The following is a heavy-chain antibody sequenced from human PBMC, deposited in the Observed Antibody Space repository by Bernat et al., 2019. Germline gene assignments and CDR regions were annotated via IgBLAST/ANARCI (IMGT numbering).Heavy chain of an antibody. J-gene: IGHJ4*02. V-gene: IGHV2-70*04. Sequence: QVTLKESGPALVKPTQTLTLTCTFSGFSLSTNGMRVSWIRQPPGKALEWLARIDWDDDKFYSTSLKTRLTISKDTSKNQVVLTVTNMDPVDTATYYCARMKDSNSLYFDDWGQGTLVTVSS. D-gene: IGHD4-11*01. CDR1: GFSLSTNGMR. CDR2: IDWDDDK. CDR3: ARMKDSNSLYFDD.